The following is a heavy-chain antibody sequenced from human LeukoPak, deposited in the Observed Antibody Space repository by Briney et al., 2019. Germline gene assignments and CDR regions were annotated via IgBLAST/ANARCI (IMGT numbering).Heavy chain of an antibody. CDR2: ISSSSSTI. CDR3: ARVYQGVAIFDGIDY. Sequence: GGSLRLSCAASGFTFSSYSMNWVRQAPGKGLEWVSYISSSSSTIYYADSLKGRFTISRDNAKNSVYLQMSSLRAEDTAVYYCARVYQGVAIFDGIDYWGQGTLVTVSS. D-gene: IGHD3-3*01. CDR1: GFTFSSYS. J-gene: IGHJ4*02. V-gene: IGHV3-48*04.